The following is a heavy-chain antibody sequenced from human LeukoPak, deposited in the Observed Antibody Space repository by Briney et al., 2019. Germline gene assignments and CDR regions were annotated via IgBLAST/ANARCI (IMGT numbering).Heavy chain of an antibody. CDR3: AKDAQRGFDYSNSLQN. CDR1: GFTFSHYG. J-gene: IGHJ1*01. V-gene: IGHV3-33*06. Sequence: GGSLRLSCAASGFTFSHYGMHWVRQTPGAGLEWVAVIWSDGSDKYYAKSVKGRFTISRDNSKNSLFPQMNSLRAEDTAVYYCAKDAQRGFDYSNSLQNWGQGILVTVSS. D-gene: IGHD4-11*01. CDR2: IWSDGSDK.